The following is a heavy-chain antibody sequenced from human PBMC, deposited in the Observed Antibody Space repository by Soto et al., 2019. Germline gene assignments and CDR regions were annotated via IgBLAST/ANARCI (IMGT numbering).Heavy chain of an antibody. Sequence: QAQVVQSGAEVRKPGSSVKLSCKASEGTFNSYAIAWVRQAPGQGLEWMGGIIPYYNTLNYAQKFQDRVTITAYDSTNTVDMELSSLRSDDTAVYFCASGASRWYPYFFDSWAQGTLVTVSS. V-gene: IGHV1-69*01. J-gene: IGHJ4*02. CDR1: EGTFNSYA. D-gene: IGHD6-13*01. CDR3: ASGASRWYPYFFDS. CDR2: IIPYYNTL.